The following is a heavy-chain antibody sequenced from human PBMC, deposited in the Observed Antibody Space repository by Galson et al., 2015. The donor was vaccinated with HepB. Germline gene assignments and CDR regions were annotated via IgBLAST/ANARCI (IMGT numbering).Heavy chain of an antibody. CDR3: ARDSASGYYYDSSGYSYEENYFDC. J-gene: IGHJ4*02. D-gene: IGHD3-22*01. CDR2: IIPILGIA. V-gene: IGHV1-69*04. CDR1: GGTFSSYT. Sequence: SVKVSCKASGGTFSSYTISWVRQAPGQGLEWMGRIIPILGIANYAQKFQGRVTITADKSTSTAYMELSSLRSEDTAVYYCARDSASGYYYDSSGYSYEENYFDCWGQGTLVTVSS.